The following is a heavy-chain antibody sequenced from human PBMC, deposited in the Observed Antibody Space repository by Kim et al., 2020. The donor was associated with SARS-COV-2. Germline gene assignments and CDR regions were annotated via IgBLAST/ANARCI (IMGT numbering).Heavy chain of an antibody. D-gene: IGHD3-9*01. V-gene: IGHV4-59*01. CDR2: IKYSGTT. CDR1: GGSITTNY. CDR3: ARGLGNHNWFDP. Sequence: SETLSLTCTVSGGSITTNYWSWIRQPPGKGLEWIGFIKYSGTTNYNTSLKSRVTISVDTSKTQFSLRLSSVTAADTAVYYCARGLGNHNWFDPWGQGALVTVSS. J-gene: IGHJ5*02.